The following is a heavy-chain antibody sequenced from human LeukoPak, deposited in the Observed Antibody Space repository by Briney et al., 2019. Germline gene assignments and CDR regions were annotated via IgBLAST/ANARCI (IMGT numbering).Heavy chain of an antibody. CDR2: ISYDGSNK. D-gene: IGHD6-13*01. V-gene: IGHV3-30*18. CDR3: AKDRSRSWYPSFDY. Sequence: ISYDGSNKYYADSAKGRFTISRDNSKNMLYLQMNSLRAEDTAVYYCAKDRSRSWYPSFDYWGQGTLVTVSS. J-gene: IGHJ4*02.